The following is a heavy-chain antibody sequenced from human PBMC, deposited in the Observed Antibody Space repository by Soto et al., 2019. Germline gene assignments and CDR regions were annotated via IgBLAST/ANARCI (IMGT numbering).Heavy chain of an antibody. CDR2: INPNSGGT. V-gene: IGHV1-2*04. Sequence: QVQLVQSGAEVKTPGASVKVSCKASGYTFTGYYMHWVRQAPGQGLEWMGWINPNSGGTNYAQKFQGWVTMTRDTSIITAYMELSRLRSDDTAVYYCARDRVLLWFGELSQTYYYYGMDVWGQGTTVTVSS. D-gene: IGHD3-10*01. CDR1: GYTFTGYY. CDR3: ARDRVLLWFGELSQTYYYYGMDV. J-gene: IGHJ6*02.